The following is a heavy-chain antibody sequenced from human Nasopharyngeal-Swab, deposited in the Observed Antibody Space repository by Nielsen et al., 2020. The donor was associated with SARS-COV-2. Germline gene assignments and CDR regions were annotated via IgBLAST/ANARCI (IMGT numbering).Heavy chain of an antibody. CDR3: AKEGGLVESNGWYYFDY. V-gene: IGHV3-43*01. J-gene: IGHJ4*02. CDR1: GFTFDDYT. CDR2: ISWDGGTT. D-gene: IGHD6-19*01. Sequence: GESLKISCVVSGFTFDDYTMHWVRQAPGKGLEWVALISWDGGTTYYADSVKGRFTISRDNSKNSLSLQMNSLTTEDTAMYYCAKEGGLVESNGWYYFDYWGQGTLVTVSS.